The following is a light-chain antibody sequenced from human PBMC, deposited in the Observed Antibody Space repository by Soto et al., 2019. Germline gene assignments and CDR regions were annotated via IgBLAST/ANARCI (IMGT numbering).Light chain of an antibody. Sequence: EIVLTQSPGTVSLSAGERATLPCRASQSLSANYLAWYQQKPGQAPRLLIYRTSTRATGIPDRFSGGGSGTDFTLTISRLAPEDFAVYYCQQYGTSPQTFGQGTKVDIK. J-gene: IGKJ1*01. CDR2: RTS. CDR1: QSLSANY. CDR3: QQYGTSPQT. V-gene: IGKV3-20*01.